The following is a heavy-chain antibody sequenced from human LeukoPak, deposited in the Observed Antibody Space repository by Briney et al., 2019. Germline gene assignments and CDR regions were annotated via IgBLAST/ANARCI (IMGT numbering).Heavy chain of an antibody. V-gene: IGHV4-34*01. Sequence: SETLSLTCAVYGGSFSGYYWSWIRQPPGKGLEWIGEINHSGSTNYNPSLKSRVTISVDTSKNQFSLKLSSVTAADTAVYYCARGCIGSTSCNPAFGYWGQGTLVTVSS. CDR3: ARGCIGSTSCNPAFGY. D-gene: IGHD2-2*01. J-gene: IGHJ4*02. CDR1: GGSFSGYY. CDR2: INHSGST.